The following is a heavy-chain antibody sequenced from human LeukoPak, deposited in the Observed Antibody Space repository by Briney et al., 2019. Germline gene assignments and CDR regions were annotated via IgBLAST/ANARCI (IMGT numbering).Heavy chain of an antibody. CDR1: GFTFRDYA. D-gene: IGHD3-22*01. V-gene: IGHV3-23*01. CDR2: ISGSGGST. CDR3: AKEATSITMIVVVITPTYYFDY. Sequence: PGGSLRLSCAASGFTFRDYAMSWVRQAPGKGLEWVSAISGSGGSTYYADSVKGRFTISRDNSKNTLYLQMNSLRAEDTAVYYCAKEATSITMIVVVITPTYYFDYWGQGTLVTVSS. J-gene: IGHJ4*02.